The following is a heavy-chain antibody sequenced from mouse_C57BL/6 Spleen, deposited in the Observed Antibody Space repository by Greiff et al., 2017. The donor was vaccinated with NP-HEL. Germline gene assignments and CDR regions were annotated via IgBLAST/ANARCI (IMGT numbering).Heavy chain of an antibody. J-gene: IGHJ4*01. CDR3: ARKGGYFYYAMDY. Sequence: VMLVESGPGLVQPSQSLSITCTASGFSLTSYGVHWVRQSPGKGLEWLGVIWSGGSTDYNAAFISRLSISEDNSKSKVFFKMNSLQADDTAIYYCARKGGYFYYAMDYWGQGTSVTVSS. D-gene: IGHD2-3*01. CDR2: IWSGGST. V-gene: IGHV2-2*01. CDR1: GFSLTSYG.